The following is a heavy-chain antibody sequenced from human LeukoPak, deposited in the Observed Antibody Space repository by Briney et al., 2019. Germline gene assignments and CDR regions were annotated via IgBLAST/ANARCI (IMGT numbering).Heavy chain of an antibody. Sequence: GGSLRLSCAASGFTFDDYAMHWVRQAPGKGLEWVSGISWNSGSIGYADSVKGRFTISRDNAKNSLYLQMNSLRAEDTALYYCAKGRTAVAGTLSDYWGQGTLVTVSS. D-gene: IGHD6-19*01. V-gene: IGHV3-9*01. J-gene: IGHJ4*02. CDR1: GFTFDDYA. CDR2: ISWNSGSI. CDR3: AKGRTAVAGTLSDY.